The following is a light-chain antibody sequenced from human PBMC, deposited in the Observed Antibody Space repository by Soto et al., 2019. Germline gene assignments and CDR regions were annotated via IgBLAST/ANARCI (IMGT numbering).Light chain of an antibody. CDR1: QSVLYSSNNKNY. J-gene: IGKJ1*01. Sequence: DIVMTQSPDSLAVSLGERATINCKSSQSVLYSSNNKNYLAWYQQKPGQPPKLLIYWASTRESGVPDRFSGSGSGTYFTLTISSLQAEDVAVYYCQQFYRPWTFGHGTNVEIK. CDR3: QQFYRPWT. CDR2: WAS. V-gene: IGKV4-1*01.